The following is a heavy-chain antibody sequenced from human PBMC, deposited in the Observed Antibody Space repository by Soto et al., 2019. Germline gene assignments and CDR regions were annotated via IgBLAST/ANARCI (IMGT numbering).Heavy chain of an antibody. CDR1: GCTFTSYA. CDR3: ARAGTSSLYCYYLDV. V-gene: IGHV1-18*01. J-gene: IGHJ6*03. Sequence: APVKVSCKASGCTFTSYAMSWLRQAPGQGLEWMGWISANIGNTNYAQKFQGRVTITADKSTSTAYMELSSLRSDDTAVYYCARAGTSSLYCYYLDVWGKGTTVTVSS. D-gene: IGHD1-7*01. CDR2: ISANIGNT.